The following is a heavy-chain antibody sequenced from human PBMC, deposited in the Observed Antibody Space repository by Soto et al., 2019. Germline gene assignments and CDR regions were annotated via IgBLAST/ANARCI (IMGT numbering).Heavy chain of an antibody. CDR2: ITDGLTK. D-gene: IGHD3-16*01. J-gene: IGHJ4*02. CDR1: GFTFSSYG. CDR3: ARDTSHGVTIGGLDS. Sequence: GGSLRLSCSASGFTFSSYGMHWVRQAPGKGLEWVSHITDGLTKHYADFVQGRFTISRDNAKNSLYLEMTDLRDEDTAVYYCARDTSHGVTIGGLDSWGQGTLVTVSS. V-gene: IGHV3-48*02.